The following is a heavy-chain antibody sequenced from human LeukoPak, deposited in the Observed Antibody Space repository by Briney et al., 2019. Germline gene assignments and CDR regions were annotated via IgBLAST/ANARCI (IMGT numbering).Heavy chain of an antibody. CDR3: ARAEPFGSDTYYTSWFDP. CDR1: GDSISNYA. Sequence: SETLSLTCTVSGDSISNYAWSWIRQPAGKGLEWIGRFYTTGAINYNPSLKSRVTMSLLTSKNQFSLKLTSVTAADTAVYYCARAEPFGSDTYYTSWFDPWGQETLVTVSS. V-gene: IGHV4-4*07. CDR2: FYTTGAI. D-gene: IGHD3-10*01. J-gene: IGHJ5*02.